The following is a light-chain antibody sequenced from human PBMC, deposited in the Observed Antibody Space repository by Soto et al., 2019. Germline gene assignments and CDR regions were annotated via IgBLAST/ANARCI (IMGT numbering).Light chain of an antibody. CDR3: QQFDTYPLT. Sequence: DIPMTQSPSTLSASVGDRVTITCRASQTIGSWLAWYQQKPGKDPNLLIYKAYSLESGVPSRFSGSGSGTEFTLTISSLQPDDFATYYCQQFDTYPLTFGGGTKVEIK. CDR1: QTIGSW. V-gene: IGKV1-5*03. CDR2: KAY. J-gene: IGKJ4*01.